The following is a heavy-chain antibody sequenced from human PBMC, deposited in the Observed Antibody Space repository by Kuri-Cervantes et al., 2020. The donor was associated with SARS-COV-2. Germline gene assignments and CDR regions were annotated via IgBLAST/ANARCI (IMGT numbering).Heavy chain of an antibody. V-gene: IGHV1-69*13. CDR3: ARGESPTTYYYDSNYYFDY. CDR1: GGTFSSYA. CDR2: IIPIFGTA. Sequence: SVKVSCKASGGTFSSYAISWVRQAPGQGLEWMGGIIPIFGTANYAQKFQGRVTITADESRSTAYMELSSLRSEDTAVYYCARGESPTTYYYDSNYYFDYWGQGTLVTVSS. J-gene: IGHJ4*02. D-gene: IGHD3-22*01.